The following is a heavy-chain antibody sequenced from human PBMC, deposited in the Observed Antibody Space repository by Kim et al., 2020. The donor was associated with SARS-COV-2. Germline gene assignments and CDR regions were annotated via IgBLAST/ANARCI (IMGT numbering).Heavy chain of an antibody. CDR3: ARGEWLVTSFDY. D-gene: IGHD6-19*01. J-gene: IGHJ4*02. V-gene: IGHV4-59*09. Sequence: NQNPHPQSGVTITVDTAQNQFSLKLSSVTAADTAVYYCARGEWLVTSFDYWGQGTLVTVSS.